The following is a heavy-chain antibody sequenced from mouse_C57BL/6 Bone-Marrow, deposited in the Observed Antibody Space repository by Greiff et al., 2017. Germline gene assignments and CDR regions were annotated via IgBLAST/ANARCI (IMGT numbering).Heavy chain of an antibody. J-gene: IGHJ3*01. D-gene: IGHD3-2*02. CDR1: GYTFTSYW. CDR2: INPSNGGT. CDR3: ARGGNSSGYVAWFAY. Sequence: QVQLQQPGTELVKPGASVKLSCKASGYTFTSYWMHWVKQRPGQGLEWIGNINPSNGGTNYNEKFKSKATLTVDKSSSTAYMLLSSLTSEDSAVYYCARGGNSSGYVAWFAYWGQGTLVTVSA. V-gene: IGHV1-53*01.